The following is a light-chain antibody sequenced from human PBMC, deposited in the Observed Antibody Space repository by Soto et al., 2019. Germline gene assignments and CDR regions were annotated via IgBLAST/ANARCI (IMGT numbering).Light chain of an antibody. CDR1: QSVSSSY. V-gene: IGKV3-20*01. CDR3: QQYGSSLAIT. CDR2: GAS. J-gene: IGKJ5*01. Sequence: EIVLTQSPGTLSLSPGERATLSCRASQSVSSSYLAWYQQKPGQAPRLLIYGASSRATGIPVRFSGSGSGTDFTLTISRLEPEDFAVYYCQQYGSSLAITFGQGTRLEIK.